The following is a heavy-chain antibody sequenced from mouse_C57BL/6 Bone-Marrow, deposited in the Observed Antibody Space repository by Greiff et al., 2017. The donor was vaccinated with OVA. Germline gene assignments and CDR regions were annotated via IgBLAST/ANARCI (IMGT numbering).Heavy chain of an antibody. CDR3: ARGFWDAMDY. CDR1: DFAFMASA. Sequence: LQQSGAELVRPGASVKLSCKDSDFAFMASAMHWVKQRPGHGLDWIGYFNMYSDDTEYSENFKGKATLTANTSSSTAYMELSSLTSEDSAVYLCARGFWDAMDYWGQGTTLTVSS. CDR2: FNMYSDDT. V-gene: IGHV1-49*01. J-gene: IGHJ4*01. D-gene: IGHD4-1*01.